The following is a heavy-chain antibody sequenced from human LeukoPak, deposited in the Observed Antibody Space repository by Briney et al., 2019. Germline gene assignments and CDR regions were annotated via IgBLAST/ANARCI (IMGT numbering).Heavy chain of an antibody. D-gene: IGHD3-9*01. CDR3: ARGRPGLRYFDWLKNLLFDY. J-gene: IGHJ4*02. CDR1: GGSFSGYY. Sequence: SETLSLTCAVYGGSFSGYYRSWIRQPPGKGLEWIGEINHSGSTNYNPSLKSRVTISVDTSKNQFSLKLSSVTAADTAVYYCARGRPGLRYFDWLKNLLFDYWGQGTLVTVSS. CDR2: INHSGST. V-gene: IGHV4-34*01.